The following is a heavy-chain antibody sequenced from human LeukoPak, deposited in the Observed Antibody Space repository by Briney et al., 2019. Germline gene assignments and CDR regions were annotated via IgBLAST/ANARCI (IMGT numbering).Heavy chain of an antibody. CDR3: ARVQMVRGVVSRSWFDP. CDR2: TIPIFGTP. CDR1: GGTFSSFA. J-gene: IGHJ5*02. V-gene: IGHV1-69*13. Sequence: SVKVSCKASGGTFSSFAISWVQQAPGQGLEWMGGTIPIFGTPKYAQKFQGRVTITADESTSTAYMELRSLRSEDTAVYYCARVQMVRGVVSRSWFDPWGQGTLVTVSS. D-gene: IGHD3-10*01.